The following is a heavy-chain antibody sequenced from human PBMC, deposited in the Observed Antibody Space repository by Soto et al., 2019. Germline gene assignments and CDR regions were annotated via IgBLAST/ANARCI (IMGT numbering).Heavy chain of an antibody. CDR3: AKVQSVWQWQALDY. CDR2: VSGGGDVT. J-gene: IGHJ4*02. CDR1: GFTFDNYA. Sequence: DVQLLESGGGLAQPGGSLRLSCVASGFTFDNYAMSWVRQAPGKGLEWVSAVSGGGDVTYYADSVKGRFTISRDNPKNTLVLQMDSLRADDTAVYYCAKVQSVWQWQALDYWGQGTLVTVSS. D-gene: IGHD6-19*01. V-gene: IGHV3-23*01.